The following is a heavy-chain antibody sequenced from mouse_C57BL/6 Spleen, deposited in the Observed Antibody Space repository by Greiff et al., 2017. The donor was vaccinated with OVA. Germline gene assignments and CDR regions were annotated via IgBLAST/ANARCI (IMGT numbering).Heavy chain of an antibody. CDR3: ARGIGYGSIDWYFDV. V-gene: IGHV1-82*01. D-gene: IGHD1-1*01. CDR2: IYPGDGDT. Sequence: VKLQQSGPELVKPGASVKISCKASGYAFSSSWMNWVKQRPGKGLEWIGRIYPGDGDTNYNGKFKGKATLTADKSSSTAYMQLSSLTSEDSAVYFCARGIGYGSIDWYFDVWGTGTTVTVSS. CDR1: GYAFSSSW. J-gene: IGHJ1*03.